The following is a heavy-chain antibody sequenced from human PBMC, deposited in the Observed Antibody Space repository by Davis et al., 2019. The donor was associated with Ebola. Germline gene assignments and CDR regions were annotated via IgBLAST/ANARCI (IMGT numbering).Heavy chain of an antibody. CDR2: ISTGGTTT. CDR3: ARVNLWSRGWGMDV. D-gene: IGHD2-21*01. Sequence: GESLKISCAASGFSFSGYGMHWVRQAPGKGLEWLSYISTGGTTTYYKESVKGRFSTSRDNAKNSLFLDMNSLTDEDTAVYYCARVNLWSRGWGMDVWGKGTTVTVSS. J-gene: IGHJ6*03. CDR1: GFSFSGYG. V-gene: IGHV3-48*02.